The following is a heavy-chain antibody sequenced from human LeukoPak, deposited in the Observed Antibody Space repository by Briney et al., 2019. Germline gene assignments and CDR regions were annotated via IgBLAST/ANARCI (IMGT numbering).Heavy chain of an antibody. J-gene: IGHJ4*02. CDR2: IIPVFRTK. CDR1: GGTFLSYA. Sequence: GSSVKVSCKASGGTFLSYAISWVGQAPGQGLEWMGGIIPVFRTKNYAQKFQGRVTITADESTSTAYMELSSLRSEDTAVYYCAREMLAYSGGDCNYPFGYWGQGTLVTVSS. V-gene: IGHV1-69*13. D-gene: IGHD2-21*02. CDR3: AREMLAYSGGDCNYPFGY.